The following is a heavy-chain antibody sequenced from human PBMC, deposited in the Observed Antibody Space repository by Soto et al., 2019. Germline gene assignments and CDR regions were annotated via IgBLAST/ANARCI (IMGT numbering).Heavy chain of an antibody. J-gene: IGHJ6*02. CDR3: AKGDTKMITDYYAMDV. CDR1: GFTFTSYA. Sequence: PGVSLRLSCAVSGFTFTSYAMTWVRQAPGKGLEWVSAISGSGGSEFYADSVKGRFTISRDNSKNTLYLQMKSLRAEDTALYYCAKGDTKMITDYYAMDVWGQGTTVTVYS. D-gene: IGHD3-16*01. V-gene: IGHV3-23*01. CDR2: ISGSGGSE.